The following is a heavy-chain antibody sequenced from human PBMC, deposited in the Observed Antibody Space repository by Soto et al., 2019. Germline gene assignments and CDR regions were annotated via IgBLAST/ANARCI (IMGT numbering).Heavy chain of an antibody. CDR1: GYTFTSYY. CDR2: INPSGGST. Sequence: GASVKVSCKASGYTFTSYYMHWVRQAPGQGLEWMGIINPSGGSTSYAQKFQGRVTMTRDTSTSTVYMELSSLRSEDTAVYYCARESNRRPRGGDYYYYVMDVWGKGTTVTVSS. D-gene: IGHD1-26*01. V-gene: IGHV1-46*01. CDR3: ARESNRRPRGGDYYYYVMDV. J-gene: IGHJ6*04.